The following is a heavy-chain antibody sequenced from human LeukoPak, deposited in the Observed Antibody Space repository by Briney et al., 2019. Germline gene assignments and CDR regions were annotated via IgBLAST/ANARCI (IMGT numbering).Heavy chain of an antibody. CDR2: ISSSGRTI. Sequence: PGGSLRLSCAGSGFTFSDHYMSWIRQAPGKGLEGVSYISSSGRTIHYADSVKGRFTISRDNAKNSLYLQMNSLRAEDTAVYYCAREQRTMVRGVGVYGYFDYWGQGTLVTVSS. J-gene: IGHJ4*02. D-gene: IGHD3-10*01. CDR3: AREQRTMVRGVGVYGYFDY. V-gene: IGHV3-11*01. CDR1: GFTFSDHY.